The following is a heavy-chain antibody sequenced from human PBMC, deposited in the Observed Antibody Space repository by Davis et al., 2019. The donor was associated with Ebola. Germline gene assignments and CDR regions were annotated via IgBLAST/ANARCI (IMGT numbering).Heavy chain of an antibody. V-gene: IGHV3-53*01. CDR3: VRFFFDL. Sequence: GESLKISCAASEFSVSSYYMSWVRQVRQTPGRGLEWISIITDDGNTLYADSVKGRFTISRDNAKNSLYLQMNNLRAEDTAIYYCVRFFFDLWGQGALVTVSS. CDR1: EFSVSSYY. J-gene: IGHJ4*02. CDR2: ITDDGNT.